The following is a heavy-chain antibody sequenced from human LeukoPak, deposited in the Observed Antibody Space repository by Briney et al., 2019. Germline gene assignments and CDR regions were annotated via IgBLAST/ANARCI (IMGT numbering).Heavy chain of an antibody. V-gene: IGHV3-23*01. CDR2: VSGSGGIT. CDR3: AKTTAGNSSGRYPGWPVDY. CDR1: GFTFNSYA. D-gene: IGHD6-19*01. J-gene: IGHJ4*02. Sequence: GGSLRLSCAASGFTFNSYAMTWVRQAPGKGLEWVSHVSGSGGITYYADSVKGRFTISRDNSKNTLHLQMNSLRAEDTAVYYCAKTTAGNSSGRYPGWPVDYWGQGTLVTVSS.